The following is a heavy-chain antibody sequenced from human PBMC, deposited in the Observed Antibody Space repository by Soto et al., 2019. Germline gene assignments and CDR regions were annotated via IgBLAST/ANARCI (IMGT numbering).Heavy chain of an antibody. CDR3: ATGGYSGFNYHHDYYGMDV. CDR1: GGTFSSYA. J-gene: IGHJ6*02. CDR2: IIPIFGTP. Sequence: SVKVSCKASGGTFSSYAISWVRQAPGQGLEWMGGIIPIFGTPNYAQKFQGRVTITADESTSTAYMELSSLKSEDTAVYYCATGGYSGFNYHHDYYGMDVWGQGTTVTVSS. D-gene: IGHD5-12*01. V-gene: IGHV1-69*13.